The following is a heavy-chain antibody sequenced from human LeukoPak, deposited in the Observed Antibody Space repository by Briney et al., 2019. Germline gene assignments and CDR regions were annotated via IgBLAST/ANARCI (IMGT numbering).Heavy chain of an antibody. J-gene: IGHJ6*03. D-gene: IGHD2-2*01. CDR3: TRLGYCSSTSCYGAHYYYYMDV. CDR2: IRSKAYGGTT. Sequence: GGSLRLSCTASGFTFGDYAMSWFRQAPGKGLEWVGFIRSKAYGGTTEYAASVKGRFTISRDDSKSIAYLQMNSLKTEDTAVYYCTRLGYCSSTSCYGAHYYYYMDVWGKGTTVTVSS. V-gene: IGHV3-49*03. CDR1: GFTFGDYA.